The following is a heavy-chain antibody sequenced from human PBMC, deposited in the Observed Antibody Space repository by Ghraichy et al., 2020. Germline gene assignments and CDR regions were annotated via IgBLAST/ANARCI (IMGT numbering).Heavy chain of an antibody. CDR1: GGSITTSGYY. D-gene: IGHD6-19*01. V-gene: IGHV4-39*02. CDR3: ASRSSSGAFDT. J-gene: IGHJ3*02. CDR2: IYLTGST. Sequence: SETLSLTCTVSGGSITTSGYYWGWIRQPPGQGLEWIGSIYLTGSTYYNASLKSRVTISVDTSNNHFTLQMTSVTAADTAVFYCASRSSSGAFDTWGQGTMVTVSS.